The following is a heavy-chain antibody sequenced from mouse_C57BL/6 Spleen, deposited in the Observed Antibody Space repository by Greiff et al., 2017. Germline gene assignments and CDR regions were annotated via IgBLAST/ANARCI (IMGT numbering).Heavy chain of an antibody. CDR2: ISSGSSTI. Sequence: EVKLMESGGGLVQPGGSLKLSCAASGFTFSDYGMHWVRQAPEKGLEWVAYISSGSSTIYYAGTVKGRFTISRANAKNTLFLHMTSLRSEDTAMYYCARSVLRYYFDYWGQGTTLTVSS. D-gene: IGHD1-2*01. CDR3: ARSVLRYYFDY. CDR1: GFTFSDYG. J-gene: IGHJ2*01. V-gene: IGHV5-17*01.